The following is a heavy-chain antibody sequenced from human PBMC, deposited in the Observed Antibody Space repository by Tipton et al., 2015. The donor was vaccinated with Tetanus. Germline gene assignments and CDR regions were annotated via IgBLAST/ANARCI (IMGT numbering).Heavy chain of an antibody. V-gene: IGHV1-18*01. D-gene: IGHD2-2*01. Sequence: QVQLVQSGAEVKEPGASVRVSCKASGYTFTSYGISWVRQAPGQGLEWMGWISACNGNADYAQQFQGRVTMTTDTSTSTAYMELRSLRSDDTAVYYCARVGRYCYGTSCLDVWGQGITVTVSS. CDR3: ARVGRYCYGTSCLDV. J-gene: IGHJ6*02. CDR2: ISACNGNA. CDR1: GYTFTSYG.